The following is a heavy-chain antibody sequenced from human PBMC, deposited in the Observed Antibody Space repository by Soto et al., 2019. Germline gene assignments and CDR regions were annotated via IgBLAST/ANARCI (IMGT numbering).Heavy chain of an antibody. CDR1: GGSISSNY. CDR2: VYNSGST. CDR3: ARYRREAVAGYTLDN. J-gene: IGHJ4*02. Sequence: QVPLQESGPGLVKASETLSLTCTVSGGSISSNYWTWIRQPPGKGLEWIGYVYNSGSTNYNPSLKSRVTISEDTSKSQFSLKVNSMTAADTAVYYCARYRREAVAGYTLDNWGQGILVTVSS. D-gene: IGHD6-13*01. V-gene: IGHV4-59*01.